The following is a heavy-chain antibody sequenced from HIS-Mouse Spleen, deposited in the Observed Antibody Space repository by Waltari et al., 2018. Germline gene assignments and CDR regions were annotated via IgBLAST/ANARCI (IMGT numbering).Heavy chain of an antibody. V-gene: IGHV3-43*01. Sequence: EVQLVESGGVVVQPGGSLRLSCAASGFTFVDYTMPWVRQAPGKGLEWVSLISWDGGSTYYADSVKGRFTISRDNSKNSLYLQMNSLRTEDTALYYCANEWEGGIGSDYWGQGTLVTVSS. J-gene: IGHJ4*02. CDR1: GFTFVDYT. CDR3: ANEWEGGIGSDY. CDR2: ISWDGGST. D-gene: IGHD1-26*01.